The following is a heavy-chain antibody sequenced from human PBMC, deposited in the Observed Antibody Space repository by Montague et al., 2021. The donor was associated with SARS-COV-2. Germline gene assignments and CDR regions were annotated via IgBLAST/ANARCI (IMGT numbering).Heavy chain of an antibody. CDR1: GFTFDIYS. D-gene: IGHD2/OR15-2a*01. J-gene: IGHJ4*01. CDR2: ISRFSSYI. V-gene: IGHV3-21*01. CDR3: ERDGFYDY. Sequence: SLRLSCAASGFTFDIYSMHWVRQAPGKGLEWDSSISRFSSYIYYAESVQGRFTISRDNARNSLSLQMNSLRAEDTAVYYFERDGFYDYWGQGTPVTVSS.